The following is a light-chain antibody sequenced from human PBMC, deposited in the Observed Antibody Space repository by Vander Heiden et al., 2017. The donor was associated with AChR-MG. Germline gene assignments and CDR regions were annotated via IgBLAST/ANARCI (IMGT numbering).Light chain of an antibody. CDR3: CSYAGSSTL. Sequence: QSALTQPASVSGSPGQSITISCTGTSSDVGSYNLVSWYQQHPGKAPKLMIYEVSRRPSGISNRFSGSKSGNTASLTISGLRAGDEADYYCCSYAGSSTLFGGGTKLTVL. V-gene: IGLV2-23*02. J-gene: IGLJ2*01. CDR2: EVS. CDR1: SSDVGSYNL.